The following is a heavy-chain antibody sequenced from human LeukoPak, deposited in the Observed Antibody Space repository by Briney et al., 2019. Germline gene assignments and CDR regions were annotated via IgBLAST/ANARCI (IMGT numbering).Heavy chain of an antibody. Sequence: SETLSLTCTVSDGSISSSIHYWGWIRQPPGKGLEWIGSIYYSGSTYYNPSLKSRVTISVDRSRNQFSLKLSSVTAADTAVYYCARTWELRVVGFDIWGQGTMVTVSS. V-gene: IGHV4-39*07. J-gene: IGHJ3*02. CDR1: DGSISSSIHY. CDR2: IYYSGST. D-gene: IGHD1-26*01. CDR3: ARTWELRVVGFDI.